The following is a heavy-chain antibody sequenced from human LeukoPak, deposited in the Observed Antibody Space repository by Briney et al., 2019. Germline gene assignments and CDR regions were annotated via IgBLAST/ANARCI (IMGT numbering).Heavy chain of an antibody. V-gene: IGHV4-39*01. D-gene: IGHD6-19*01. CDR3: AQVAGTPYYYYYYMDV. J-gene: IGHJ6*03. Sequence: KPSETLSLTCTASGGSISSSSYYWGWIRQPPGKGLEWIGSINCSGSTYYNPSLKSRVTISVDTSKNQFSLKLSSVTAADTAVYYCAQVAGTPYYYYYYMDVWGKGTTVTVSS. CDR2: INCSGST. CDR1: GGSISSSSYY.